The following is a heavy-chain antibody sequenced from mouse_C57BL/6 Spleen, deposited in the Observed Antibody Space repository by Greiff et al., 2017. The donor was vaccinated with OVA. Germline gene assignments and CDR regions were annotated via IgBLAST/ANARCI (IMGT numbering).Heavy chain of an antibody. CDR1: GFNIKDDY. D-gene: IGHD2-5*01. J-gene: IGHJ2*01. CDR3: TTTYYSNYCYFDY. V-gene: IGHV14-4*01. Sequence: LVESGAELVRPGASVKLSCTASGFNIKDDYMHWVKQRPEQGLEWIGWIDRENGDNEYASKFKGQATITADKASTTAYLQLCSLTSYDTAVYYCTTTYYSNYCYFDYWGQGTTLTVSS. CDR2: IDRENGDN.